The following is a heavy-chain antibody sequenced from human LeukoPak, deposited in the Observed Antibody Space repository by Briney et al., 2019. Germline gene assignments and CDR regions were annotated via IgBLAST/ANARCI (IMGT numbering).Heavy chain of an antibody. CDR1: GFTFSDYY. Sequence: GGSLRLSCAASGFTFSDYYMSWIRQAPGKGLEWVSYISSSSSYIYYADSVKGRFTISRDNAKNSLYLQMNSLRAEDTAVYYCASLGSGWYYFDYWGQGTLVTVSS. D-gene: IGHD6-19*01. CDR2: ISSSSSYI. J-gene: IGHJ4*02. CDR3: ASLGSGWYYFDY. V-gene: IGHV3-11*06.